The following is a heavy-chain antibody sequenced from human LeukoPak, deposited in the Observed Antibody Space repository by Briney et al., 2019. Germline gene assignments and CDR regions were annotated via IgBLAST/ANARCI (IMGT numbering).Heavy chain of an antibody. CDR2: IYSGGKT. Sequence: PGGSLRLSCAASEFAVSSNCMTWVRQAPGNGLKWVSVIYSGGKTYYADSVEGRFTISRDNSKNAVYLQMNSLRAEDTAVYYCARYRMDAGSYTSGWFDPWGQGTLVTVSS. V-gene: IGHV3-53*01. CDR1: EFAVSSNC. J-gene: IGHJ5*02. CDR3: ARYRMDAGSYTSGWFDP. D-gene: IGHD3-10*01.